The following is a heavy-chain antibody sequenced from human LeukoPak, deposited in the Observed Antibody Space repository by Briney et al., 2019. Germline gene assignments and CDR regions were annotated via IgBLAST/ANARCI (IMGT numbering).Heavy chain of an antibody. D-gene: IGHD5-18*01. CDR2: INPNSGGT. J-gene: IGHJ3*02. CDR3: ASTTLDTANAFDI. CDR1: GYTFTGYY. Sequence: GASVKVSCKASGYTFTGYYMHWVRQAPGQGLEWMGWINPNSGGTNYAQKFQGRVTMTRDTSISTAYMELSRLRSDDTAVYYCASTTLDTANAFDIWGQGTMVTVSS. V-gene: IGHV1-2*02.